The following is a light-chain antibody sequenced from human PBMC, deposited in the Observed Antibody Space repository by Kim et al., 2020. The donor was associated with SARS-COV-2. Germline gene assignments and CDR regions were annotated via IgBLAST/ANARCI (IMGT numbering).Light chain of an antibody. CDR1: SLRSYY. Sequence: SSELPQDSAVSVALGQAVRFTCQGDSLRSYYASWYQQKPGQAPVLVIYGKNNRPSGIPDRFSGSSSGNTASLTISGAQAEDEADYYCNSRDSSGNHLVVFGRGTQLTVL. CDR2: GKN. V-gene: IGLV3-19*01. CDR3: NSRDSSGNHLVV. J-gene: IGLJ2*01.